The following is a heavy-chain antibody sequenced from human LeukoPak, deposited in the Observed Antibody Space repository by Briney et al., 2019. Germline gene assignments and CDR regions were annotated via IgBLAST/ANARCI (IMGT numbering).Heavy chain of an antibody. Sequence: SETLSLTCAVSGGSITGHYWNWIRQAPGMRLEWIGYTSYSRTTIYNSYFKGRATMSIDTPKNQLYLNLTSVTATDTAGYYCAKLGHSDGWYLGAFDIWGQGTTVIVSS. CDR3: AKLGHSDGWYLGAFDI. CDR2: TSYSRTT. J-gene: IGHJ3*02. D-gene: IGHD6-19*01. V-gene: IGHV4-59*08. CDR1: GGSITGHY.